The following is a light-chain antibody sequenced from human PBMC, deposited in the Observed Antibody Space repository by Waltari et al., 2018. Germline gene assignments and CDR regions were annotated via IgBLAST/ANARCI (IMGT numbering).Light chain of an antibody. V-gene: IGKV3-11*01. J-gene: IGKJ4*01. CDR1: QSASKY. CDR2: DAS. CDR3: QQRNDWPLT. Sequence: IVLTPSPATLSLSPGERATLSCRASQSASKYVAWYQKRHGQAPRLLIYDASNRATGVPDRFDAFGSGTDFTLTFSSLEPEDSAVYYCQQRNDWPLTFGGGTRVEIK.